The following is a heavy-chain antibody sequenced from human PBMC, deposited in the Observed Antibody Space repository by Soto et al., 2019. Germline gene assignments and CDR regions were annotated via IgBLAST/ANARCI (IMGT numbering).Heavy chain of an antibody. CDR3: AKTLYSHDYYYGMDV. Sequence: QVQLVESGGGVVQPGRSLRLSCAASGFTFSSYGMHWVRQAPGKGLEWVAVMSYDGSKKYQADSVKGRFTISRDNSKNTLYLQMNSLRAEDTAVYYCAKTLYSHDYYYGMDVWGQGTTVTVS. V-gene: IGHV3-30*18. D-gene: IGHD2-8*01. CDR1: GFTFSSYG. CDR2: MSYDGSKK. J-gene: IGHJ6*02.